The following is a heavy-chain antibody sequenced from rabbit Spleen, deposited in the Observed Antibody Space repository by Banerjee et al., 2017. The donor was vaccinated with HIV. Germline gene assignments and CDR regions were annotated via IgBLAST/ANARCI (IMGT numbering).Heavy chain of an antibody. D-gene: IGHD8-1*01. CDR2: IDIGSSGFT. Sequence: VESGGGLVKPGASLTLICTASGFSLSSGYDMSWVRQAPGKGLEWIACIDIGSSGFTYFATWAKGRFTCSKTSSTTVTLQMTNLTAADTATYFCARDTGTSFSTYGMDLWGPGTLVTVS. CDR1: GFSLSSGYD. V-gene: IGHV1S40*01. J-gene: IGHJ6*01. CDR3: ARDTGTSFSTYGMDL.